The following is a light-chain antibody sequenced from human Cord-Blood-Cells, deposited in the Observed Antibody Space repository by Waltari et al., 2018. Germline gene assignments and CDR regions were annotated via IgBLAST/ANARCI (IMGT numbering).Light chain of an antibody. CDR1: QSISSY. V-gene: IGKV1-39*01. J-gene: IGKJ2*03. Sequence: DIQMTQSPSSLSASVGDRVTITCRASQSISSYLNWYQQKPGKAPKLLIYAASSLQSGVPSRCSGSRAGTDFTRTISSLQPEDFATYYCQQSYSTPPDSFGQGTKLEIK. CDR3: QQSYSTPPDS. CDR2: AAS.